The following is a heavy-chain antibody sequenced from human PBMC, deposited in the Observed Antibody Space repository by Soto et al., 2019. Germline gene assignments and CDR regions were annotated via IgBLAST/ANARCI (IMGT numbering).Heavy chain of an antibody. CDR3: ARDLHGDPYY. J-gene: IGHJ4*02. V-gene: IGHV1-18*04. Sequence: SFKVSCKASGCTFTSDAICWLRQAPGQGLEWMGWISAYNGNTNYAQKLQGRVTMTTDTSTSTAYMELRSLRSDDTAVYYCARDLHGDPYYWGQGTLVTVSS. CDR1: GCTFTSDA. CDR2: ISAYNGNT. D-gene: IGHD4-17*01.